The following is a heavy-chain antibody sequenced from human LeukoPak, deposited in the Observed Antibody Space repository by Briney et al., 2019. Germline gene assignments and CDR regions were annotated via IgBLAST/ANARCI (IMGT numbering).Heavy chain of an antibody. J-gene: IGHJ4*02. CDR1: GFTFSSYG. CDR3: AKDENRWSVDY. V-gene: IGHV3-30*18. CDR2: ISYDGSNK. D-gene: IGHD4-23*01. Sequence: PGGSLRLSCAASGFTFSSYGMHWVRQAPGKGLEWVAVISYDGSNKYYADSVKGRFTISRDNSKNTLYLQMNSLRAEDTAVYYCAKDENRWSVDYWGQGTLVTVSS.